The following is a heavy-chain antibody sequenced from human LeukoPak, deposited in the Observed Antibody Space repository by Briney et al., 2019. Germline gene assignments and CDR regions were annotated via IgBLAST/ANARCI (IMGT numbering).Heavy chain of an antibody. D-gene: IGHD5-24*01. V-gene: IGHV3-21*01. Sequence: PGGSLRLSCAASGFTFSSYSMNWVRQAPGKGLEWVSSISSSSSYIYYADSVKGRFTISRDNAKNSLYLQMNRLRAKDTAVYYCARDRHGTYDYWGQGTLVTVSS. CDR3: ARDRHGTYDY. J-gene: IGHJ4*02. CDR2: ISSSSSYI. CDR1: GFTFSSYS.